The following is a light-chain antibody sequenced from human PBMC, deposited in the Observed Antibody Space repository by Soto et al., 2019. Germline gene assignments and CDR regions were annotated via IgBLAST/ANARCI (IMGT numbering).Light chain of an antibody. CDR1: SSDVGGYNY. J-gene: IGLJ2*01. CDR2: NAF. Sequence: QSALTQPASVSGSPGQSITISCTGTSSDVGGYNYVSWYRHHPGRAPKLMIYNAFDRPSGVSNRFSGSKSGNTASLTISGLQAEDEADYYCSSYRGSNTVVFGGGTKLTVL. V-gene: IGLV2-14*03. CDR3: SSYRGSNTVV.